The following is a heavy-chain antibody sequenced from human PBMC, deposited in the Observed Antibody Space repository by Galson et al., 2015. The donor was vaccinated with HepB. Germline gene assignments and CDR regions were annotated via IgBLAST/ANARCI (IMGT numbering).Heavy chain of an antibody. CDR3: ARAVAGTAPLGY. J-gene: IGHJ4*02. CDR2: IYYSGST. D-gene: IGHD6-19*01. V-gene: IGHV4-38-2*01. Sequence: GKGLEWIGSIYYSGSTNYNPSLKSRVTISVDTSKNQFSLKLSSVTAADTAVYYCARAVAGTAPLGYWGQGTLVTVSS.